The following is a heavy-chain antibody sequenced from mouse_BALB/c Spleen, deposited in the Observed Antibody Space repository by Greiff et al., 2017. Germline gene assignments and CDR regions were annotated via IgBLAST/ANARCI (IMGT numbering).Heavy chain of an antibody. CDR3: TSYYRSAWFAY. Sequence: EVKLEESGGGLVQPGGSMKLSCVASGFTFSNYWMNWVRQSPEKGLEWVAEIRLKSNNNATQYAESVKGRFTISRDDSKSSVYLQMNNLRAEDTGIYYCTSYYRSAWFAYWGQGTLVTVSA. D-gene: IGHD2-14*01. CDR2: IRLKSNNNAT. CDR1: GFTFSNYW. V-gene: IGHV6-6*02. J-gene: IGHJ3*01.